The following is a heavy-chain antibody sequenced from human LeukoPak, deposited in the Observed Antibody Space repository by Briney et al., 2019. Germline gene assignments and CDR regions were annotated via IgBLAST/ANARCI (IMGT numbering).Heavy chain of an antibody. CDR2: ISSSSSYI. D-gene: IGHD6-19*01. CDR3: ARGDSSGWYGDGDY. Sequence: GGSLRLSCAASGFTFSSYSMNWVHQAPGKGLEWVSSISSSSSYIYYADSVKGRLTISRDNAKNSLYLQMNILRAEDTAVYYCARGDSSGWYGDGDYWGQGTLVTVSS. J-gene: IGHJ4*02. V-gene: IGHV3-21*01. CDR1: GFTFSSYS.